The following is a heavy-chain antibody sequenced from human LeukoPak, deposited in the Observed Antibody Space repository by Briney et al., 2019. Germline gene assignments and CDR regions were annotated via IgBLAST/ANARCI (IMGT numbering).Heavy chain of an antibody. CDR3: ARATYSGTSGYDY. V-gene: IGHV3-72*01. Sequence: PGGSLRLSCAASAFTFSDHYMDWVRQAPGHGLEWVGRIRNKPNSYTTEYAASVKGRFSISRDDSKNSLYLQMDSLKTEDTAVYYCARATYSGTSGYDYWGQGTLVTVSS. CDR1: AFTFSDHY. J-gene: IGHJ4*02. CDR2: IRNKPNSYTT. D-gene: IGHD1-26*01.